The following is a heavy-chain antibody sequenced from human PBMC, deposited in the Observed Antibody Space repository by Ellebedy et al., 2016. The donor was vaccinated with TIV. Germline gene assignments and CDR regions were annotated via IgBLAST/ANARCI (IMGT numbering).Heavy chain of an antibody. CDR2: ISSSSSPI. CDR1: GFIFSTYS. Sequence: GESLKISCAASGFIFSTYSMNWVRQAPGKGLEWVSYISSSSSPIKYADSVKGRFTISRDNAKNSLYLQMNSLRAEDTAVYYCARGDLTCQVRYWGQGTLVTVSS. V-gene: IGHV3-48*01. D-gene: IGHD1-20*01. CDR3: ARGDLTCQVRY. J-gene: IGHJ4*02.